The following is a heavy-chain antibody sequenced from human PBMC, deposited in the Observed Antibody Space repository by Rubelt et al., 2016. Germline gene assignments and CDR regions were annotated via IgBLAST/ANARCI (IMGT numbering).Heavy chain of an antibody. CDR1: GYFIISGYY. J-gene: IGHJ5*02. D-gene: IGHD2-2*01. Sequence: QVQLQESGPGLVKPSETLSLTCSVSGYFIISGYYWGWIRQPPGMALEWIADIYHSGETHHNPSLKCRVSISVEAYEDHMSLRLSAVTAADTGVYVWVRVGRGGIPGAPMDAWGQGTLVTVAS. CDR3: VRVGRGGIPGAPMDA. CDR2: IYHSGET. V-gene: IGHV4-38-2*02.